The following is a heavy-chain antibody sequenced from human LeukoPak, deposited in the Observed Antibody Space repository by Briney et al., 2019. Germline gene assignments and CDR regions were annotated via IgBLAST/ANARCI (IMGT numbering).Heavy chain of an antibody. CDR2: LSGSGDST. CDR3: AKTPSAALFDY. J-gene: IGHJ4*02. V-gene: IGHV3-23*01. D-gene: IGHD2-2*01. CDR1: GFTFSSYA. Sequence: GGSLRLSCAASGFTFSSYAMSWVRQAPGKGLEWVSTLSGSGDSTYYVDSVRGRFTISRDNSKNTLYLQVNSLRAEDTAVYYCAKTPSAALFDYWGQGTLVTVSS.